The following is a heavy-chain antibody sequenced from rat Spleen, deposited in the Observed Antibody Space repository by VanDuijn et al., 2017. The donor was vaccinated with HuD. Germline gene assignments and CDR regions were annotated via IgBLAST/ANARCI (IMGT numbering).Heavy chain of an antibody. J-gene: IGHJ2*01. CDR1: GFTFSHYD. CDR3: ARGSD. V-gene: IGHV5-7*01. Sequence: EVQLVESDGGLVQPGRSLKLSCAASGFTFSHYDMAWVRQAPKKGLEWVAFISYDGSSTYYRDSVKGRFTISRDNAKSTLYLQMDSLRSEDTATYYCARGSDWGQGVMVTVSS. CDR2: ISYDGSST.